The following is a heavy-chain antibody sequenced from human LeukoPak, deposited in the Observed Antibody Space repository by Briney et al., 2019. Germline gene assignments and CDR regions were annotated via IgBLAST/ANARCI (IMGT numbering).Heavy chain of an antibody. J-gene: IGHJ4*02. D-gene: IGHD1-26*01. Sequence: PGGSLRLSCAASGFTFSTYDMHWVRQAPGKGLEWVAFIRDDERHKYYADSVKGRFTISRDNSKNTLYLQMNNLGPEDTAIYYCAKDGGGYNLGRGVDYWGQGNLVTVSS. CDR2: IRDDERHK. V-gene: IGHV3-30*02. CDR3: AKDGGGYNLGRGVDY. CDR1: GFTFSTYD.